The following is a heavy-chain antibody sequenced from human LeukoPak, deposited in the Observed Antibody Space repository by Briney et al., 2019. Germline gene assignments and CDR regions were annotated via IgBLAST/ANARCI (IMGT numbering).Heavy chain of an antibody. J-gene: IGHJ5*02. CDR2: IIPILGIA. D-gene: IGHD3-9*01. CDR1: GGTFSSYA. Sequence: SVKVSCKASGGTFSSYAISWVRQAPGQGLEWMGRIIPILGIANYAQKFQGRVTITADKSTSTAYMELSSLRSEDTAVYYCARDKNVYRDDILDPWGQGTQVTVSS. CDR3: ARDKNVYRDDILDP. V-gene: IGHV1-69*04.